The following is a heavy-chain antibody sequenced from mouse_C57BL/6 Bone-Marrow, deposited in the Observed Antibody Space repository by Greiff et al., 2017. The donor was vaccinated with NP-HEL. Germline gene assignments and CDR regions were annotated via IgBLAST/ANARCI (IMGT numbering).Heavy chain of an antibody. CDR2: IYPGNSDT. CDR1: GYTFTSYW. CDR3: TRFGGMITRVYFDY. D-gene: IGHD2-4*01. V-gene: IGHV1-5*01. Sequence: EVQLQQSGTVLARPGASVKMSCKTSGYTFTSYWMHWVKQRPGQGLEWIGAIYPGNSDTSYNQKFKGKAKLTAVTSASTAYMELSSLTNEDSAVYYCTRFGGMITRVYFDYWGQGTTLTVSS. J-gene: IGHJ2*01.